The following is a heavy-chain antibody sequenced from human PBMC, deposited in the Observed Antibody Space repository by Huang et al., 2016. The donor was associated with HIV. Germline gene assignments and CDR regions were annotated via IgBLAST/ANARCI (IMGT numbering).Heavy chain of an antibody. J-gene: IGHJ3*01. D-gene: IGHD3-22*01. CDR3: ARDTYYTDIWKRNDASFL. V-gene: IGHV1-18*01. CDR1: GYDFGSYG. CDR2: IGSDSRDT. Sequence: QVQLVQSGGEVKQPGASVRVSCKASGYDFGSYGMSWVRQAPGQGLEWLGWIGSDSRDTRTAQKFQGRVTMTTDRSATTTYMELRSLRYDDTAVYYCARDTYYTDIWKRNDASFLWGQGTMIIVYS.